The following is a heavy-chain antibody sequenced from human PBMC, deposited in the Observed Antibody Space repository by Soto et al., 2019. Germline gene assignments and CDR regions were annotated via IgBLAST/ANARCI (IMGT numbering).Heavy chain of an antibody. D-gene: IGHD3-22*01. J-gene: IGHJ4*02. V-gene: IGHV4-4*02. CDR3: ARGSYYYDSSGYYHY. CDR1: GGSISSTNW. CDR2: IYHNGSP. Sequence: SETLSLTCVVSGGSISSTNWWTWVRQPPGKRLEWIGEIYHNGSPTYSPSLRGRVTISVDKSNSQFSLRLKSVTAADTAVYYCARGSYYYDSSGYYHYWGQGTLVTVSS.